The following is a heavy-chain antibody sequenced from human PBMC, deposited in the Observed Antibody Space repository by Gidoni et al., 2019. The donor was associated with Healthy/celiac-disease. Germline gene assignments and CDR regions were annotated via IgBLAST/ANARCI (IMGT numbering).Heavy chain of an antibody. V-gene: IGHV3-23*01. J-gene: IGHJ4*02. D-gene: IGHD3-3*01. CDR1: GFTFSSYA. CDR3: AKMGGYYQCDF. CDR2: ISGSGGYT. Sequence: VQLLETGGGVVQPRGSLSLSCPSSGFTFSSYAMSWGRQPPGKGLEGVSAISGSGGYTYSADSVKGRFTISRDNSKNTRYRQMNGLRAEDTAVYYCAKMGGYYQCDFWVQGTLVTVSS.